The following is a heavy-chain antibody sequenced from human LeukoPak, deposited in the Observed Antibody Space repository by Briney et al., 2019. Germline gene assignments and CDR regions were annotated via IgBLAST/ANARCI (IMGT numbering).Heavy chain of an antibody. CDR1: GGSISSSSYY. V-gene: IGHV4-39*01. CDR3: ARQSGFYCNSSYYYYGMDV. J-gene: IGHJ6*02. CDR2: IYYSGST. D-gene: IGHD4-11*01. Sequence: PSETLSLTCTVSGGSISSSSYYWGWIRQPPGKGLEWIGSIYYSGSTYYNPSLKSRVTISVDTSKNQFSLKLSSVTAADTAVYYCARQSGFYCNSSYYYYGMDVWGQGTTVTVSS.